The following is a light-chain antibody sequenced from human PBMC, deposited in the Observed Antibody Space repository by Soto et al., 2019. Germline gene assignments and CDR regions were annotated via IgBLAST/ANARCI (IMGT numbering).Light chain of an antibody. CDR2: DAS. Sequence: EIVLTQSPATLSLSPGERATLSCRASQSVNSYLAWYQQKPGQAPRLLIYDASNRATGIPARFSGSGSGTDFTLTISSLEPEDFAVYYCQQRSKWPRGTFDQGTKVEIK. CDR3: QQRSKWPRGT. CDR1: QSVNSY. V-gene: IGKV3-11*01. J-gene: IGKJ1*01.